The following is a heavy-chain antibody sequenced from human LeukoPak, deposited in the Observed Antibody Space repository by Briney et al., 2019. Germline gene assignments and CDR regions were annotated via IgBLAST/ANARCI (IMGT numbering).Heavy chain of an antibody. J-gene: IGHJ3*02. CDR2: INSDGSST. D-gene: IGHD1-26*01. CDR3: ARDPSGSYDLPYDAFDI. Sequence: GSLRLSCAASGFTFSSYWMHWVRQAPGKGLVWVSRINSDGSSTSYADSVKGRFTISRDNAKNTLYLQMNSLRAEDTAVYYCARDPSGSYDLPYDAFDIWGQGTMVTVSS. V-gene: IGHV3-74*01. CDR1: GFTFSSYW.